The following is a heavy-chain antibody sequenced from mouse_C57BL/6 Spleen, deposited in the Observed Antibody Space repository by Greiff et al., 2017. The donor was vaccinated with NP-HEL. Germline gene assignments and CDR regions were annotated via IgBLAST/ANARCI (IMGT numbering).Heavy chain of an antibody. Sequence: EVQLQQSGPELVKPGASVKISCKASGYTFTDYYMNWVKQSHGKSLEWIGDINPNNGGTSYNQKFKGKATLTVDKSSSTAYMELRSLTSEDSAVYYCARESNYDAYWGQGTLVTVSA. CDR1: GYTFTDYY. D-gene: IGHD2-5*01. CDR2: INPNNGGT. V-gene: IGHV1-26*01. J-gene: IGHJ3*01. CDR3: ARESNYDAY.